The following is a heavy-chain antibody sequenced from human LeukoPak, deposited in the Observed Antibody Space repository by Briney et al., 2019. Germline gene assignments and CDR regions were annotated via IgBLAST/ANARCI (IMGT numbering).Heavy chain of an antibody. V-gene: IGHV4-34*01. D-gene: IGHD2-8*01. CDR1: GGSFSGYY. Sequence: SETLSLTCAVYGGSFSGYYWSWIRQPPGKGLEWIGEINHSGSTNYNPSLKSRVTISVDTSKNQFSLKLSSVTAADTAVYYCASGYCTNGVCSWFDPWGQGTLVTVSS. CDR2: INHSGST. CDR3: ASGYCTNGVCSWFDP. J-gene: IGHJ5*02.